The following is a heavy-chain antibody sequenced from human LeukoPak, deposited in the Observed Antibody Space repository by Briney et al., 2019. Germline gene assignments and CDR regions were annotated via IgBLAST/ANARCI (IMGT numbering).Heavy chain of an antibody. Sequence: GGSLRLSCAASGFTFSIYGMHWVRQAPGRGLEGVAVISYHGNNKYYADSVKGRFTISRDNSKNTLYLQMNSLRAEDTAVYYCARCPESSGYYYELDSWGQGTLVTVSS. V-gene: IGHV3-30*03. CDR3: ARCPESSGYYYELDS. CDR1: GFTFSIYG. J-gene: IGHJ4*02. D-gene: IGHD3-22*01. CDR2: ISYHGNNK.